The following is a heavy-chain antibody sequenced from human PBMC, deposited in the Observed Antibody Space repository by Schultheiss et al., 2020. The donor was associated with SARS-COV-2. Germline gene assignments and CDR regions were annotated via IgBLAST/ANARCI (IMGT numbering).Heavy chain of an antibody. Sequence: SETLSLTCAVYGGSFSGYYWSWIRQPPGKGLEWIGEINHSGSTNYNPSLKSRVTMSVDTSKNQFSLKLSSVTAADTAVYYCARDDVAASFDPWGQGTLVTVSS. CDR2: INHSGST. D-gene: IGHD6-25*01. CDR3: ARDDVAASFDP. CDR1: GGSFSGYY. J-gene: IGHJ5*02. V-gene: IGHV4-34*01.